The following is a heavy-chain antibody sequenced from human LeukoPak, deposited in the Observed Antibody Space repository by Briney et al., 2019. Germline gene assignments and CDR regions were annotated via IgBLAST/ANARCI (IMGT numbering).Heavy chain of an antibody. J-gene: IGHJ4*02. Sequence: ASVRVSCKASGYTFTNYGISWVRQAPGQGLEWMGWISGYNDDTNSAQKFQGRVTMTTDTSTSTTYMELRSLRSDDTAVYYCARNTSFCGHDYWGQGTLVIVSS. V-gene: IGHV1-18*01. CDR2: ISGYNDDT. CDR1: GYTFTNYG. CDR3: ARNTSFCGHDY. D-gene: IGHD3-16*02.